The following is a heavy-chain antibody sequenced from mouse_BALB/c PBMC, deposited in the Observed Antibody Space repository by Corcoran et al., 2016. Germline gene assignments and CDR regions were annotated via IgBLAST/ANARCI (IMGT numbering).Heavy chain of an antibody. CDR1: GYTFTNYG. Sequence: QIQLVQSGPELKKPGETVKISCKASGYTFTNYGMNWVKQAPGKGLKWMGWINTYTGEPTYADDFKGRFAFSLETSASTAYLQINNLKNEDMATYFCARDTTVDYYAMDYWGQGTSVTVSS. D-gene: IGHD1-1*01. V-gene: IGHV9-1*02. J-gene: IGHJ4*01. CDR3: ARDTTVDYYAMDY. CDR2: INTYTGEP.